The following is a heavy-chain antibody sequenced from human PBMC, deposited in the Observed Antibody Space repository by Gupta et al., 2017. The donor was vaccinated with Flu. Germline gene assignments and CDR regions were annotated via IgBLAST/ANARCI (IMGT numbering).Heavy chain of an antibody. V-gene: IGHV3-23*01. CDR1: GFIFSRYS. J-gene: IGHJ4*02. CDR3: AKEMGYGDRIDY. CDR2: ISGNAGRT. Sequence: VQLLESGGGLVQPGGSLRLSCAASGFIFSRYSMNWVRQAPGKGLEWVSAISGNAGRTYYADSVKGRFTISRDNSKNTLYLQINSLRAEDTALYYCAKEMGYGDRIDYWGQGTLVTVSS. D-gene: IGHD4-17*01.